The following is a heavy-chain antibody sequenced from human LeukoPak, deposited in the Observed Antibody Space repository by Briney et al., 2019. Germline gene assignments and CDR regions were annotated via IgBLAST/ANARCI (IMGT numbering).Heavy chain of an antibody. CDR2: TYYSGST. Sequence: PSETLSLTCSVSGGSISSYYWSWIRQPPGKGLEWIAYTYYSGSTDYNPSLKSRVTISVDTSKNQFSLKLNSVTAADTAVYYCARGPGITVARGGFDIWGQGTMVTVSS. V-gene: IGHV4-59*01. CDR3: ARGPGITVARGGFDI. J-gene: IGHJ3*02. CDR1: GGSISSYY. D-gene: IGHD6-19*01.